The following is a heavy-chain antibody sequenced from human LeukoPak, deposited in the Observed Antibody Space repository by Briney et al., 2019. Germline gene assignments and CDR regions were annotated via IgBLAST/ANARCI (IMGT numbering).Heavy chain of an antibody. CDR2: IIPILGIA. D-gene: IGHD5-18*01. J-gene: IGHJ4*02. Sequence: SVKVSCKASGGTFSSYAISWVRQAPGQGLEWMGRIIPILGIANYAQKFQGRVTITADKSTSTAYMELSSLRSEDTAVYYCARSGDIVDTAFDYWGQGTLVTVSS. CDR3: ARSGDIVDTAFDY. CDR1: GGTFSSYA. V-gene: IGHV1-69*04.